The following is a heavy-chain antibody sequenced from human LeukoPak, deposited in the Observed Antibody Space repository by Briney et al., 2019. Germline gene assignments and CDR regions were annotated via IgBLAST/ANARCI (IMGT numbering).Heavy chain of an antibody. V-gene: IGHV1-2*02. CDR1: GFTITGYY. CDR3: ARDLEDYGRVIPTAVPCLVFDL. J-gene: IGHJ3*01. D-gene: IGHD2-2*01. Sequence: GASMKVSCKASGFTITGYYIHWVRQAPGQGLEWMGGINPNTGDTMFAQNFQVRVTLTRDMSISTAYIEVSRLRSDDTCVYYCARDLEDYGRVIPTAVPCLVFDLWGQGTLVAVS. CDR2: INPNTGDT.